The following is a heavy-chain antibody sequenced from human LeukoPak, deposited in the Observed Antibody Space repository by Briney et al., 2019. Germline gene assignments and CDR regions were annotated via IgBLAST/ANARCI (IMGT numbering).Heavy chain of an antibody. CDR2: ISSSSSHI. J-gene: IGHJ4*02. CDR1: GFTFSSYS. Sequence: GGSLRLSCAASGFTFSSYSMNWVRQAPGKGLEWVSSISSSSSHIYYADSVKGRFTISRDNAKNSLYLQMNSLRPEDTAVYYCVRDATRGGDFDYWGQETLVTVSS. D-gene: IGHD3-16*01. V-gene: IGHV3-21*01. CDR3: VRDATRGGDFDY.